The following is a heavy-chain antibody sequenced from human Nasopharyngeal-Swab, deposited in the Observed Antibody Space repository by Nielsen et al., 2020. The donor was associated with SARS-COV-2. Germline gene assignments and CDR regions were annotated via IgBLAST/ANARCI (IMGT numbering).Heavy chain of an antibody. CDR1: GGSISSSSYY. J-gene: IGHJ4*02. CDR2: IYYSGST. V-gene: IGHV4-61*01. D-gene: IGHD2-21*02. CDR3: ASYCGGDCYAFDY. Sequence: SETLSLTCTVSGGSISSSSYYWSWIRQPPGKGLEWIGYIYYSGSTNYNPSLKSRVTISVDTSKNQFSLKLSSVTAADTAVYYCASYCGGDCYAFDYWGQGTLVTVSS.